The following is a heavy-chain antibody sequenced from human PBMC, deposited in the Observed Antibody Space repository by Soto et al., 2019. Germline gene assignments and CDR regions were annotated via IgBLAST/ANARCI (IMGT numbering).Heavy chain of an antibody. J-gene: IGHJ4*02. CDR2: IWNDGINE. CDR3: ARDQTDSGGYSDS. D-gene: IGHD3-22*01. CDR1: GFTFSTYC. Sequence: PGGSLRLSCEASGFTFSTYCIHWVRQAPCKGLEWVAIIWNDGINEYYADSVKGRFTISRDNSKNTLYLQLRNLRAEDSAVYFCARDQTDSGGYSDSWGQVTLFTICS. V-gene: IGHV3-33*01.